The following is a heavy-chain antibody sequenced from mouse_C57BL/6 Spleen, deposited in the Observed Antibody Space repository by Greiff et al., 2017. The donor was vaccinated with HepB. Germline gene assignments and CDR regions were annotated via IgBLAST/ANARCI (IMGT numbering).Heavy chain of an antibody. J-gene: IGHJ1*03. CDR2: IDPETGGT. CDR3: TRGGDWDVGRYFDV. D-gene: IGHD4-1*01. CDR1: GYTFTDYE. V-gene: IGHV1-15*01. Sequence: VKLQESGAELVRPGASVTLSCKASGYTFTDYEMHWVKQTPVHGLEWIGAIDPETGGTAYNQKFKGKAILTADKSSSTAYMELRSLTSEDSAVYYCTRGGDWDVGRYFDVWGTGTTVTVSS.